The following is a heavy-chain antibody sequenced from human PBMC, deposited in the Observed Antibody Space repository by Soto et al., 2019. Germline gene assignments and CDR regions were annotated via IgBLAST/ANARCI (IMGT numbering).Heavy chain of an antibody. J-gene: IGHJ6*02. Sequence: QVQLVESGGGVVQPGRSLRLSCAASGFTFSSYGMHWVRQAPGKGLEWVAVISYDGSNKYYADSVKGRFTISRDNSKNTLYLQMNSLRAEDTAVYYCAKDTASSGPMGYYYYGMDVWGQGTTVTVSS. CDR3: AKDTASSGPMGYYYYGMDV. V-gene: IGHV3-30*18. CDR2: ISYDGSNK. CDR1: GFTFSSYG. D-gene: IGHD3-10*01.